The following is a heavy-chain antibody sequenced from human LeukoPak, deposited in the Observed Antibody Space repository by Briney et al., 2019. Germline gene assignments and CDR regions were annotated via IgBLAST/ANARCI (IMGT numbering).Heavy chain of an antibody. CDR3: AKKGYAGSGTYSYYFHY. D-gene: IGHD3-10*01. CDR2: ISYDGSNK. J-gene: IGHJ4*02. Sequence: GGSLRLSCEASGFTFSSYAMHWVRQAPGKGLEWVAVISYDGSNKYYADSVKGRFTISRDNSKNTLYLQMNSLRAEDTAVYYCAKKGYAGSGTYSYYFHYWGQGALVTVSS. V-gene: IGHV3-30-3*02. CDR1: GFTFSSYA.